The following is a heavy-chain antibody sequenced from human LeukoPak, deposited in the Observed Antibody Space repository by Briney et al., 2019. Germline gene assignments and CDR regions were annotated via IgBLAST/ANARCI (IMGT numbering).Heavy chain of an antibody. CDR3: ARTNYDFWSGYYYYYYMDV. CDR1: AYTFTSYD. CDR2: MNPNSGNT. V-gene: IGHV1-8*01. D-gene: IGHD3-3*01. Sequence: ASVKVSCKASAYTFTSYDINWVRQATGQGLEWVGWMNPNSGNTGYAQKFQGRVTMTRNTSISTAYMELSSLRSEDTAVYYCARTNYDFWSGYYYYYYMDVWGKGTTVTVSS. J-gene: IGHJ6*03.